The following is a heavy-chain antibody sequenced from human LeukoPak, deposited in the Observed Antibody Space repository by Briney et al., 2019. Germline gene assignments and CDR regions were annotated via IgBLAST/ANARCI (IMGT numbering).Heavy chain of an antibody. V-gene: IGHV3-30-3*01. Sequence: QPGRSLRLSCAASGFTFSSYAMHWVRQAPGKGLEWVAVISYDGSNKYYADSVKGRFTISRDNSKNTLYLQMNSLRAEDTAAYYCARWQPGDYWGQGTLVTVSS. J-gene: IGHJ4*02. D-gene: IGHD6-13*01. CDR1: GFTFSSYA. CDR2: ISYDGSNK. CDR3: ARWQPGDY.